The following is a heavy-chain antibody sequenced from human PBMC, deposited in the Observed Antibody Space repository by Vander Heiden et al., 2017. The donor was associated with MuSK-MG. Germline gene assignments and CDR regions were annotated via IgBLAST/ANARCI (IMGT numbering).Heavy chain of an antibody. Sequence: EVQLEQSAEEVRKPGESLKISCKGSGYSFTSFWIGWVRQMPGRGLEWMGMIYPGDSNSKYSPSFQGHVTLSADKSINTAYLQWSRLEASDTAVYFCARHTYSTSSSWDPHYHNGMDVWGQGTTVTVSS. CDR2: IYPGDSNS. CDR3: ARHTYSTSSSWDPHYHNGMDV. D-gene: IGHD6-6*01. CDR1: GYSFTSFW. V-gene: IGHV5-51*01. J-gene: IGHJ6*02.